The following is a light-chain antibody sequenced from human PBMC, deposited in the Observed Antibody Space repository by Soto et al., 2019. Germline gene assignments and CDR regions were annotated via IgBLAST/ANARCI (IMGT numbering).Light chain of an antibody. CDR2: DVS. V-gene: IGLV2-14*01. CDR3: SSYTSSSLV. J-gene: IGLJ1*01. CDR1: SSDVGGYNY. Sequence: SVLTQPASVSGSPGQSITISCTGTSSDVGGYNYVSWYQQHPGKAPKLMIYDVSNRPSGVSNRFSGSKSGNTASLTISGLQAEDEADYYCSSYTSSSLVFGTGTKLTVL.